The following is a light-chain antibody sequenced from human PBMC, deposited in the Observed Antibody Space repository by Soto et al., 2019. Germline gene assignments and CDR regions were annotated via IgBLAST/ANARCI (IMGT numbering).Light chain of an antibody. CDR3: QQYNNWLIFT. CDR2: GAS. J-gene: IGKJ3*01. Sequence: EIVMTQSPATLSVSPGERATLSCRASQSFSSSYLAWYQQKPGQAPRLLIYGASTRATGIPARFSGSGSGTEFTLTISSLQSEDFAVYYCQQYNNWLIFTFGPGTKVDIK. CDR1: QSFSSSY. V-gene: IGKV3-15*01.